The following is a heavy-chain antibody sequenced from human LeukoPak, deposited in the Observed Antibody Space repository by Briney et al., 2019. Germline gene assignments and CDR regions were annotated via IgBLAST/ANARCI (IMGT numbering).Heavy chain of an antibody. CDR2: ISSSGSTI. D-gene: IGHD4-23*01. V-gene: IGHV3-48*03. CDR1: GFTFGDYA. CDR3: ARDYGGSSPFDY. J-gene: IGHJ4*02. Sequence: GGSLRLSCTASGFTFGDYAMTWVRQAPGKGLEWVSYISSSGSTIYYAYSVKGRFTISRDNAKSSLYVQMNNLRAEDTAVYYCARDYGGSSPFDYWGQGTLVTVSS.